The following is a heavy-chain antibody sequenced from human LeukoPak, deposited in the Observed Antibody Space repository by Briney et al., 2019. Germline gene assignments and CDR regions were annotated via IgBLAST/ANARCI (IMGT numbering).Heavy chain of an antibody. D-gene: IGHD3-22*01. CDR2: INPSGGST. J-gene: IGHJ4*02. CDR3: ARDSRGYYDSSGYAHFDY. V-gene: IGHV1-46*01. Sequence: ASVKVSCKASGYTFTSYYMHWVRQAPGQGLEWMGIINPSGGSTSYAQKFQGRVTMTRDTSTSTVYMELSSLRSEDTVVYYCARDSRGYYDSSGYAHFDYWGQGTLVTVSS. CDR1: GYTFTSYY.